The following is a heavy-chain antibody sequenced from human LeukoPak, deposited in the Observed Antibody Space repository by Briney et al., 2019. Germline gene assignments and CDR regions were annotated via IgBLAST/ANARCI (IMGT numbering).Heavy chain of an antibody. CDR1: GYTFTSYD. CDR3: AREFDYVWGSYLSYNWFDP. V-gene: IGHV1-8*01. Sequence: ASVKVSCKASGYTFTSYDINWVRQATGQGLEWMGWMNPNSGNTGYAQKFQGRVTMTRNTSISTAYMELSSLRSEDTAVYYCAREFDYVWGSYLSYNWFDPWGQGTWSPSPQ. D-gene: IGHD3-16*02. J-gene: IGHJ5*02. CDR2: MNPNSGNT.